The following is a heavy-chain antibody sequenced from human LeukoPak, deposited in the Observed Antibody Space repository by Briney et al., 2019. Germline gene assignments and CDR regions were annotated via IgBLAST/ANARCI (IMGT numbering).Heavy chain of an antibody. CDR1: GGTFSSYA. V-gene: IGHV1-69*05. J-gene: IGHJ4*02. CDR2: IIPIFGTA. D-gene: IGHD3-22*01. CDR3: ARAPYYYDSSGYDDY. Sequence: GASVKVSCKASGGTFSSYAISWVRQAPGQGLEWMGRIIPIFGTANYVQKFQGRVTITTDESTSTAYMELSSLRSEDTAVYYCARAPYYYDSSGYDDYWGQGTLVTVSS.